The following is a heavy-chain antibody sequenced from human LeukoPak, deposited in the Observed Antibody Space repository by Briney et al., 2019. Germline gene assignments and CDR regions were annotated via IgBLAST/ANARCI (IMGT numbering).Heavy chain of an antibody. Sequence: GGSLRLSCAACGFTFSNYDMHWVRQATGKGLEWVSAIGSAGDTCYPGSVKGQFTISRENAKNFLYLQMNSLRAGDTGRYYCARENSGIAATDIIDYWGQGTLVTVSS. J-gene: IGHJ4*02. CDR1: GFTFSNYD. D-gene: IGHD6-13*01. V-gene: IGHV3-13*03. CDR2: IGSAGDT. CDR3: ARENSGIAATDIIDY.